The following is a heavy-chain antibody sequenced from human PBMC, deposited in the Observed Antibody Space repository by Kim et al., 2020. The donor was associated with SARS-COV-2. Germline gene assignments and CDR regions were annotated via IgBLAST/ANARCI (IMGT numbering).Heavy chain of an antibody. V-gene: IGHV3-23*01. J-gene: IGHJ4*02. D-gene: IGHD3-22*01. CDR2: ISGSGGST. Sequence: GGSLRLSCAASGFTFSSYAMSWVRQAPGKGLEWVSAISGSGGSTYYADSVKGRFTISRDNSKNTLYLQMNSLRAEDTAVYYCAKTLPDYYDSSGYYYYFAYSGQGTLVTLSP. CDR1: GFTFSSYA. CDR3: AKTLPDYYDSSGYYYYFAY.